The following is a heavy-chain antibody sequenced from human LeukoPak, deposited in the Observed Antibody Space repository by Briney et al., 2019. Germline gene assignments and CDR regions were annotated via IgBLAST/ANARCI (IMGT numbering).Heavy chain of an antibody. CDR1: GGSFSGYY. CDR3: ARVHPRGSGWYRRYFQH. D-gene: IGHD6-19*01. J-gene: IGHJ1*01. CDR2: INHSGST. V-gene: IGHV4-34*01. Sequence: SETLSLTCAVYGGSFSGYYWSWIRQPPGKGLEWIGEINHSGSTNYNPSLKSRVTISVDTSKNQFSLKLSSVAAADTAVHYCARVHPRGSGWYRRYFQHWGQGTLVTVSS.